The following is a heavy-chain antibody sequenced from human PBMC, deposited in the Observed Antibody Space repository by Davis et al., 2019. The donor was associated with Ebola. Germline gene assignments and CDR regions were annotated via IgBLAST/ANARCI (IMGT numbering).Heavy chain of an antibody. CDR1: GASISSRSYY. V-gene: IGHV4-39*01. D-gene: IGHD1-26*01. CDR3: ARPWYSGTYYDAYDI. Sequence: MPSETLSLTCTVSGASISSRSYYWGWIRQPPGKGLEWVGSFSYGANTHYSNPSLRSRVTISVDTSRNQFSLKLSSATAADTAVYYCARPWYSGTYYDAYDIWGQGTMVAVSS. CDR2: FSYGANTH. J-gene: IGHJ3*02.